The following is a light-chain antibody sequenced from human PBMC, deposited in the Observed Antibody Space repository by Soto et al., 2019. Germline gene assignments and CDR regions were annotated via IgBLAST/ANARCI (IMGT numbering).Light chain of an antibody. CDR2: SND. CDR3: AGWDDSLNGWV. J-gene: IGLJ3*02. CDR1: SSNIRTHP. V-gene: IGLV1-44*01. Sequence: QSVLTQPASTTGTAGQTVTISCSGTSSNIRTHPVNWFQQLPGTAPKLLIYSNDQRPSGVPDRFSGSKSGTSASLAINGLQSDDEADYYCAGWDDSLNGWVFGGGTKLTV.